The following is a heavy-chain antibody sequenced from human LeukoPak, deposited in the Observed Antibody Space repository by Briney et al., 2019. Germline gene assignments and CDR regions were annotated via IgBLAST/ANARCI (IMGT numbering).Heavy chain of an antibody. Sequence: GGSLRLSCAASEFTVSVNYMSWVRQAPGKGLEWVSTISGSGGSTYYADSVKGRFTISRDNSKNTLYLQMNSLRAEDTAVYYCAKALGGIGATTDYWGQGTLVTVSS. CDR1: EFTVSVNY. V-gene: IGHV3-23*01. J-gene: IGHJ4*02. D-gene: IGHD1-26*01. CDR2: ISGSGGST. CDR3: AKALGGIGATTDY.